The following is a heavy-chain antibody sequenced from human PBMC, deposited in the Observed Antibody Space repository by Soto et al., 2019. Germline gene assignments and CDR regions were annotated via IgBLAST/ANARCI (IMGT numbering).Heavy chain of an antibody. D-gene: IGHD2-15*01. CDR1: GGSISSYY. Sequence: SETLSLTCTVSGGSISSYYWSWIRQPPGKGLEWIGYIYYSGSTNYNPSLKSRVTISVDTSKNQFSLKLSSVTAADTAVYYCARTAGGSTRAYYYYGMDVWGQGTTVTVSS. J-gene: IGHJ6*02. V-gene: IGHV4-59*01. CDR3: ARTAGGSTRAYYYYGMDV. CDR2: IYYSGST.